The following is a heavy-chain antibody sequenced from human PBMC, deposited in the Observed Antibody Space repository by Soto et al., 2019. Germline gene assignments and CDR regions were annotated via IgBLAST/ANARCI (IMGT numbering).Heavy chain of an antibody. V-gene: IGHV3-23*01. CDR3: ARFSTVTNFDY. Sequence: PGGSLRLSCASSEFTFSNYAMSWVRQAPGKGLEWVSSISDNGGTIYYADSVKGRFTISRDNAKSSLYLQMNSLRAGDTAVYYCARFSTVTNFDYWGQGTLVTVSS. CDR1: EFTFSNYA. CDR2: ISDNGGTI. D-gene: IGHD4-17*01. J-gene: IGHJ4*02.